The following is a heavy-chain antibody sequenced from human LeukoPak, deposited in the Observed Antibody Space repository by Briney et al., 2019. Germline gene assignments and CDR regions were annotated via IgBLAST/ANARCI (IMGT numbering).Heavy chain of an antibody. J-gene: IGHJ4*02. CDR2: ISGSGGST. V-gene: IGHV3-23*01. Sequence: GGSLRLSCAASGCTFSSYAMSWVRQAPGKGLEWVSAISGSGGSTYYADSVKGRFTISRDNSKNTLYLQMNSLRAEDTAVYYCANTQDGFFWSGSRASGYFDYWGQGTLVTVSS. CDR3: ANTQDGFFWSGSRASGYFDY. CDR1: GCTFSSYA. D-gene: IGHD3-3*01.